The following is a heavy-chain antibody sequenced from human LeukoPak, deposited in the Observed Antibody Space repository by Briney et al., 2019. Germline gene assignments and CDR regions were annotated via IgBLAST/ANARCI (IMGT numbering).Heavy chain of an antibody. D-gene: IGHD2-2*01. V-gene: IGHV3-21*01. J-gene: IGHJ4*02. Sequence: GGSLRLSCAASGFTFSSYSMNWVRQAPGKGLEWVSSISSSSSYIYYADPVKGRFTISRDNAKNSLYLQMNSLRAEDTAVYYCARDKRSKDIVVVPAAVDYWGQGTLVTVSS. CDR3: ARDKRSKDIVVVPAAVDY. CDR1: GFTFSSYS. CDR2: ISSSSSYI.